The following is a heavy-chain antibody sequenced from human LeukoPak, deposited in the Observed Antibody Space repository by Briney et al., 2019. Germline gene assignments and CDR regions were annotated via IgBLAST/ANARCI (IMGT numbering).Heavy chain of an antibody. Sequence: PGGSLRLSCAASGFIFSSYGMHWVRQAPGKGLEWVAVISYDGSNKYYADSVKGRFTISRDNSKNTLYLQMNSLRAEDTAVYYCAKDPGWHYMDVWGKGTTVTVSS. CDR3: AKDPGWHYMDV. J-gene: IGHJ6*03. V-gene: IGHV3-30*18. D-gene: IGHD2-15*01. CDR2: ISYDGSNK. CDR1: GFIFSSYG.